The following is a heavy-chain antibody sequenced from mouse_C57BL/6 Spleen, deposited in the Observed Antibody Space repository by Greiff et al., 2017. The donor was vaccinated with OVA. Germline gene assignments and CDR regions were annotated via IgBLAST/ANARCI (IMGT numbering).Heavy chain of an antibody. V-gene: IGHV1-26*01. J-gene: IGHJ1*03. D-gene: IGHD2-3*01. Sequence: EVQLQQSGPELVKPGASVKISCKASGYTFTDYYMNWVKQSHGKSLEWIGDINPNNGGTSYNQQFKGKATLTVDKSSSTAYMELRSLTSEDSAVYYCARDGYSLRYFEVWGTRTTVTVSS. CDR2: INPNNGGT. CDR1: GYTFTDYY. CDR3: ARDGYSLRYFEV.